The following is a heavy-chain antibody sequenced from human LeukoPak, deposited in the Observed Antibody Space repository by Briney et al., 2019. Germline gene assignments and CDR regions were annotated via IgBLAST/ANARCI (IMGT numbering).Heavy chain of an antibody. CDR2: INHSGST. CDR1: GGSITTSNHY. CDR3: ASIEFDGPGAFDI. D-gene: IGHD3-9*01. V-gene: IGHV4-39*07. J-gene: IGHJ3*02. Sequence: PSETLSLTCTVAGGSITTSNHYWSWIRQPPGKGLEWIGEINHSGSTNYNPSLKSRVTISVDTSKNQFSLKLSSVTAADTAVYYCASIEFDGPGAFDIWGQGTMVTVSS.